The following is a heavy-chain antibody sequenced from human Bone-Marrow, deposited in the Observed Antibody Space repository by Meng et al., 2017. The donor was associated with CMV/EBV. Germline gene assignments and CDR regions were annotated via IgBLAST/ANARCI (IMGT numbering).Heavy chain of an antibody. J-gene: IGHJ4*02. Sequence: SVKVSCKASGYTFTGYYMHWVRQAPGQGLEWMGGIIPIFGTANYAQKFQGRVTITTDESTTTAYMELSSLRSEDTAVYYCARDSSGSYYRLDYWGQGTLVTVSS. D-gene: IGHD1-26*01. CDR3: ARDSSGSYYRLDY. CDR2: IIPIFGTA. CDR1: GYTFTGYY. V-gene: IGHV1-69*05.